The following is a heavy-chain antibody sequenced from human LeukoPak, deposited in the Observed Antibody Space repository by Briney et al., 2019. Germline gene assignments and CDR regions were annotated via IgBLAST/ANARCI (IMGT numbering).Heavy chain of an antibody. CDR3: ARDQYDTWSRRGNFDS. D-gene: IGHD3-3*01. J-gene: IGHJ4*02. CDR1: GFTFGKYW. V-gene: IGHV3-7*03. Sequence: GGSLRLSCVASGFTFGKYWMSWVRQAPGKGLEWVANIKLDGSEKNYVDSVKGRFAISRDNTKNSLYLQMNSLRAEDTAVFYCARDQYDTWSRRGNFDSWGQGTLVIVSS. CDR2: IKLDGSEK.